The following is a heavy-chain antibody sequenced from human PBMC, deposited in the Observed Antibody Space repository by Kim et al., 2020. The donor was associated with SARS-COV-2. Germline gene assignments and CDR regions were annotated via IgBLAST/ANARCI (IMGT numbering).Heavy chain of an antibody. D-gene: IGHD3-22*01. V-gene: IGHV3-53*01. CDR3: ARDHYDSSGYYGLWYFDV. J-gene: IGHJ2*01. Sequence: GGSLRLSCAVSGLTVTNNHMSWVRQAPGKGLEWVSGFYSGEKTHYADSVKGRFTISRDNSKKTLYLHMNSLRAEDTAVYYCARDHYDSSGYYGLWYFDVWGRGTLVTVSS. CDR2: FYSGEKT. CDR1: GLTVTNNH.